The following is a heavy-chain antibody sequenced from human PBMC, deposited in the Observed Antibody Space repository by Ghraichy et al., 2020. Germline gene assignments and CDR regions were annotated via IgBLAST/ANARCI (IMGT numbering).Heavy chain of an antibody. CDR2: ISSSTRYI. D-gene: IGHD6-19*01. Sequence: GGSLRLSCVASGLMFRPNPMNWVRQAPGKGLEWVSSISSSTRYIYYADSVKGRFTISRDNAQNSLYLQMNSLRAEDTAVYYCSRGGGAGTPVLYHMDVWGLGTTVTVSS. CDR3: SRGGGAGTPVLYHMDV. CDR1: GLMFRPNP. V-gene: IGHV3-21*01. J-gene: IGHJ6*02.